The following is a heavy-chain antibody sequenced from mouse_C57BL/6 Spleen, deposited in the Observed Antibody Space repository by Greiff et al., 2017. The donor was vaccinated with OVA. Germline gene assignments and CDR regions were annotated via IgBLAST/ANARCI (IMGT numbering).Heavy chain of an antibody. CDR2: ISSGSSTI. V-gene: IGHV5-17*01. CDR3: AGSDYGSAEDV. J-gene: IGHJ1*03. D-gene: IGHD1-1*01. CDR1: GFTFSDYG. Sequence: EVQGVESGGGLVKPGGSLKLSCAASGFTFSDYGMHWVRQAPEKGLEWVAYISSGSSTIYYADTVQGRFTISRDNAKTTLFLQMTRLRSADTAVYYCAGSDYGSAEDVWGTGTTVTVSS.